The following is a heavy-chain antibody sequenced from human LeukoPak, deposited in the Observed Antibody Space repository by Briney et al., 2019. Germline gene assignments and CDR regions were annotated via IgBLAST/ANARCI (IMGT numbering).Heavy chain of an antibody. D-gene: IGHD2-15*01. Sequence: GGSLRLSCAASGFTFSSYAMSWVRQAPGKGLEWVSAISGSGGSTYYADSVKGRFTISRDKSKNTLYLQMNSLRAEDTAVYYCAKDLGCSGGSCYEAFDIWGQGTMVTVPS. J-gene: IGHJ3*02. CDR3: AKDLGCSGGSCYEAFDI. CDR2: ISGSGGST. CDR1: GFTFSSYA. V-gene: IGHV3-23*01.